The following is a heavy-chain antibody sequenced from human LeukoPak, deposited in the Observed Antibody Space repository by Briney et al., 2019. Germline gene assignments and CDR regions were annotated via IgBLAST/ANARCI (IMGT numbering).Heavy chain of an antibody. J-gene: IGHJ4*02. Sequence: SETLSLTFTVSGGSISSYYWSWIRQPPGKGLEWIGYIYYSGSTNYNPSLKSRVTISVDTSKNQFSLKLSSVTAADTAVYYCARAVAGTFDYWGQGTLVTVSS. CDR3: ARAVAGTFDY. V-gene: IGHV4-59*08. D-gene: IGHD6-19*01. CDR2: IYYSGST. CDR1: GGSISSYY.